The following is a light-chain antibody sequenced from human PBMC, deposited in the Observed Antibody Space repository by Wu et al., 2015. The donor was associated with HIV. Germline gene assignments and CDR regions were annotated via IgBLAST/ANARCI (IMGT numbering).Light chain of an antibody. CDR1: QSVSNN. J-gene: IGKJ4*01. CDR2: GAS. V-gene: IGKV3D-15*01. CDR3: QQYNNWPLT. Sequence: EIVMTQSPATLSVSPGERATLSCRASQSVSNNLAWYRQRPGQAPRLLISGASTRATGIAARFSASGSGTDFTLTISSMQSEDFAIYYCQQYNNWPLTFGGGTK.